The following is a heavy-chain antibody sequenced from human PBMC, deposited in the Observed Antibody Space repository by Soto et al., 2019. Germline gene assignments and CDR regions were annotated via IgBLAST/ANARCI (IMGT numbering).Heavy chain of an antibody. CDR1: GFTFSSYS. D-gene: IGHD3-9*01. CDR2: ISSSSSTI. J-gene: IGHJ1*01. V-gene: IGHV3-48*01. Sequence: GGSLRLSCAASGFTFSSYSMNWVRQAPGKGLEWVSYISSSSSTIYYADSVKGRFTISRDNAKNSLYLQMNSLRAEDTAVYYCARDYYDILTGYYPTEYFQHWGQGTLVTVSS. CDR3: ARDYYDILTGYYPTEYFQH.